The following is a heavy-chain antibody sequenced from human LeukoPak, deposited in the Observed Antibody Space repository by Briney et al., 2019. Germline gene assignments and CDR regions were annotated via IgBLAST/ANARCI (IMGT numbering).Heavy chain of an antibody. CDR2: ISAYNGNT. CDR3: ARGPGYSYGYGANYYGMDV. D-gene: IGHD5-18*01. CDR1: GYTFTSYG. J-gene: IGHJ6*02. V-gene: IGHV1-18*01. Sequence: ASVKVSCKASGYTFTSYGISWVRQAPGQGLEWMGWISAYNGNTNYAQKLQGRVTMTTDTSTSTAYMELRSLRSDDTAVYYCARGPGYSYGYGANYYGMDVWGQGTTVTVSS.